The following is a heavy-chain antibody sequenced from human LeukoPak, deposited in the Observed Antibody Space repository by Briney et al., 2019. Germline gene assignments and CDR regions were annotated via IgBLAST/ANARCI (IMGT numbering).Heavy chain of an antibody. Sequence: GASVKVSCKASGHTFTSYDINWVRQATGQGLEWMGWMNPNSGNTGYAQKFQGRVTITRNTSISTAYMELSSLRSEDTAVYYCARAHSGSYFDFDYWGQGTLVTVSS. V-gene: IGHV1-8*03. CDR2: MNPNSGNT. CDR1: GHTFTSYD. CDR3: ARAHSGSYFDFDY. J-gene: IGHJ4*02. D-gene: IGHD1-26*01.